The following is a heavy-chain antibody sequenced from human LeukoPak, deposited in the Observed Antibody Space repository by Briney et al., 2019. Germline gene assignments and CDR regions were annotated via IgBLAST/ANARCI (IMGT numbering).Heavy chain of an antibody. V-gene: IGHV4-4*07. Sequence: TSETLSLTCTVSGGSISRYYWTWIRQPAAKVLEWIGRIDASGTTNYNPSFKSRVTMSLDTSKNQFSLKLTSVTAADTAVYYCARGLGSSWYWFDPWGQGTLVTVSS. CDR2: IDASGTT. D-gene: IGHD6-13*01. CDR3: ARGLGSSWYWFDP. J-gene: IGHJ5*02. CDR1: GGSISRYY.